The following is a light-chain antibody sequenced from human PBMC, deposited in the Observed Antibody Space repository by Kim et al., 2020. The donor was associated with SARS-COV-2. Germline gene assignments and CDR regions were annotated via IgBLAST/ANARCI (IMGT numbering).Light chain of an antibody. V-gene: IGLV1-40*01. CDR3: QSYDSSLTHWV. CDR2: GNS. J-gene: IGLJ3*02. CDR1: SSNIGACYD. Sequence: QRVPISCAGSSSNIGACYDVHWYQQLPGTAPKLLIYGNSNRPSGVPDRFSGSKSGTSASLAITGLQAEDEADYYCQSYDSSLTHWVFGGGTQLTVL.